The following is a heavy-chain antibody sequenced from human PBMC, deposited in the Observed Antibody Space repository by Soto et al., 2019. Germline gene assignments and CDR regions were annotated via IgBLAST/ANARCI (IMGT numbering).Heavy chain of an antibody. D-gene: IGHD2-15*01. CDR1: GYTFTSYD. V-gene: IGHV1-8*01. CDR3: TLGPILFQDSDVYCCSTASDY. Sequence: ASVKVSCKASGYTFTSYDINWVRQATGQGLEWMGWMNPNSGNTGYAQKFQGRVTMTRNTSISTAYMELSSLRSEDTAVYYLTLGPILFQDSDVYCCSTASDYWGQGTLVTVSS. J-gene: IGHJ4*02. CDR2: MNPNSGNT.